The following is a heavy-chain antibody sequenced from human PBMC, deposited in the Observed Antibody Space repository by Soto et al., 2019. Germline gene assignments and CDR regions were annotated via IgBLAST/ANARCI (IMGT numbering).Heavy chain of an antibody. J-gene: IGHJ2*01. D-gene: IGHD3-3*01. CDR1: GFTFSSYE. V-gene: IGHV3-48*03. CDR3: AREIFGWLWYFDL. Sequence: TGGSLRLSCAASGFTFSSYEMNWVRQAPGKGLEWVSYISSSGSTIYYADSVKGRFTISRDNAKNSPYLQMNSLRAEDTAVYYCAREIFGWLWYFDLWGRGTLVTVSS. CDR2: ISSSGSTI.